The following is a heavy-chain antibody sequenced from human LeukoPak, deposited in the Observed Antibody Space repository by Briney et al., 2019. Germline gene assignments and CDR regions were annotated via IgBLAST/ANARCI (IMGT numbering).Heavy chain of an antibody. V-gene: IGHV3-49*04. J-gene: IGHJ4*02. CDR2: IRSKGHGSTT. Sequence: GGSLRLSCTASGFTFGEYGMSWVRQAPGKGLEWIGFIRSKGHGSTTEYAASVKVRFTISRDDSKSIAYLQLNSLKTEDTAVYYCTLTMIVVARSHFDYWGQGTLVTVSS. CDR3: TLTMIVVARSHFDY. CDR1: GFTFGEYG. D-gene: IGHD3-22*01.